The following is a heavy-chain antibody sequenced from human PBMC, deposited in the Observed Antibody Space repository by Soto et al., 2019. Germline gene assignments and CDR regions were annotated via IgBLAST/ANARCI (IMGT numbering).Heavy chain of an antibody. V-gene: IGHV4-4*02. CDR2: IYHSGST. CDR3: ARDLHDFWSDYYRRAYAFDI. Sequence: QVQLQESGPGLVKPSGTLSLTCAVSGGSISSSNWWSWVRQPPGKGLEWIGEIYHSGSTNYNPSLKSRVTISVDKSKNQFSLKLSSVTAADTSVYFCARDLHDFWSDYYRRAYAFDIWGQGTMVTVSS. CDR1: GGSISSSNW. D-gene: IGHD3-3*01. J-gene: IGHJ3*02.